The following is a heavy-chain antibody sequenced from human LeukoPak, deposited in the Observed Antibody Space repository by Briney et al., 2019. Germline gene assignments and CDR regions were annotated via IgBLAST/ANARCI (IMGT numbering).Heavy chain of an antibody. Sequence: GGSLRLSCAASGFTFSSYAMSWVRQTPGKGLEWVSAISGSGGRTYYADSVKGRFTISRDNSKNTLYLQMNSLRAEDTALYYCAKDIGIVGATGLDYWGQGTLVTVSS. V-gene: IGHV3-23*01. J-gene: IGHJ4*02. CDR2: ISGSGGRT. CDR3: AKDIGIVGATGLDY. D-gene: IGHD1-26*01. CDR1: GFTFSSYA.